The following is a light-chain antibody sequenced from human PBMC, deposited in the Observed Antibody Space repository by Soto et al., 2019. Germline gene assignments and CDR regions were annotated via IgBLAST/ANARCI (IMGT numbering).Light chain of an antibody. Sequence: QSALTQPASVSGAPGQSITLSCSGSSSDVGAYNYVSWYQQHPGKAPKLIIYEVSNRPSGVSPRFSGSKSGNTASLTISGLQADDEADYYCSSYTSTNTLGVFGGGTKVTVL. CDR1: SSDVGAYNY. CDR2: EVS. V-gene: IGLV2-14*01. J-gene: IGLJ2*01. CDR3: SSYTSTNTLGV.